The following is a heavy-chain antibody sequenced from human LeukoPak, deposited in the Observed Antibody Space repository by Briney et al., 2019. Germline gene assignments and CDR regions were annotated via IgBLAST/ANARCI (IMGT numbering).Heavy chain of an antibody. Sequence: GGSLRLSCAASGFTFSSYGMHGVRQAPGKGLEWVAVISYDGSNKYYADSVKGRFTISRDNSKNTLYLQMNSLRDEDTAVYYCAKEDVSRYSGYPDYWGQGTLVTVSS. CDR1: GFTFSSYG. D-gene: IGHD5-12*01. CDR2: ISYDGSNK. J-gene: IGHJ4*02. CDR3: AKEDVSRYSGYPDY. V-gene: IGHV3-30*18.